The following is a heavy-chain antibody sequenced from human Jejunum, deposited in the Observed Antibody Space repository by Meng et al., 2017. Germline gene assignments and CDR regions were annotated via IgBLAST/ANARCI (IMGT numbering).Heavy chain of an antibody. V-gene: IGHV1-3*01. CDR1: GYTFTDYV. J-gene: IGHJ5*01. CDR2: INAGNGNT. Sequence: QVQLVQSGAEVRKPGASVKVSCKASGYTFTDYVIHWVRQAPGQRLEWMGWINAGNGNTRYSQRLQGRVTITRDTSTSTAYMELNSLRSEDTGVYYCARAASSSTWYDSWGQGTLVTVSS. D-gene: IGHD2-15*01. CDR3: ARAASSSTWYDS.